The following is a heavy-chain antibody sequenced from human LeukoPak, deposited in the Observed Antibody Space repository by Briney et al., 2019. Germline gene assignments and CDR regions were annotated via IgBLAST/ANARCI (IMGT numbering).Heavy chain of an antibody. D-gene: IGHD3-9*01. CDR1: GFTFSNAW. Sequence: GGSLRLSCAASGFTFSNAWMSWVRQAPGKGLEWVANIKEDGSEQNYVDSVKGRFTISRDNAKNSLYLQMNSLRAEDTAVYYCAKDGGEYYDILTGYYPRLYYMDVWGKGTTVTISS. CDR3: AKDGGEYYDILTGYYPRLYYMDV. V-gene: IGHV3-7*03. J-gene: IGHJ6*03. CDR2: IKEDGSEQ.